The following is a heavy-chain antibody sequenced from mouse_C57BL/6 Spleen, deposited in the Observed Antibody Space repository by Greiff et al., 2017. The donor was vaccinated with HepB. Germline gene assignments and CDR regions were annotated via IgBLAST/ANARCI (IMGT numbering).Heavy chain of an antibody. CDR2: IYPGSGST. Sequence: VQLQQSGAELVKPGASVKMSCKASGYTFTSYWITWVKQRPGQGLEWIGDIYPGSGSTNYNEKFKSKATLTVDTSSSTAYMQLSSLTSEDSAVYYCAREGLRYLDVWGTGTTVTVSS. CDR3: AREGLRYLDV. D-gene: IGHD2-10*01. V-gene: IGHV1-55*01. CDR1: GYTFTSYW. J-gene: IGHJ1*03.